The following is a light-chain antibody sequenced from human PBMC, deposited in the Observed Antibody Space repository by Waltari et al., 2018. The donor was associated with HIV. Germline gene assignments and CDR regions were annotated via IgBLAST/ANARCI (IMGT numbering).Light chain of an antibody. V-gene: IGLV1-44*01. Sequence: SVLTQPPSASRTAGRRVTISCSGSSSLIGSTTVNWYQQLPDTAPQLLLCSNNQGPSGVPDRVSGAKSGTAASLAISGLQSEDGGDYYCAASDDSLNGRVFGGGTKLTVL. CDR1: SSLIGSTT. J-gene: IGLJ2*01. CDR3: AASDDSLNGRV. CDR2: SNN.